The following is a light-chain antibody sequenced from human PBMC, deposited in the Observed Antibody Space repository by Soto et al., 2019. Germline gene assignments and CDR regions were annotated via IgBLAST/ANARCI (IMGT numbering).Light chain of an antibody. J-gene: IGKJ1*01. CDR1: QSISTY. CDR3: QQSYSSPPWT. Sequence: DIHVTQSPASLGASVGDRVTISCRASQSISTYLNWYQQKPGTAPSLLIYRASSVKSGVPPRFSGSGSGRDFTLTISSLRPEDTATYFCQQSYSSPPWTFGQGTKVDIK. CDR2: RAS. V-gene: IGKV1-39*01.